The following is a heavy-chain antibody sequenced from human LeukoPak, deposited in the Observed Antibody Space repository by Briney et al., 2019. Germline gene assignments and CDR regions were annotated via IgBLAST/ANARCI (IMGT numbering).Heavy chain of an antibody. J-gene: IGHJ4*02. CDR3: ARTPRITMIYGY. V-gene: IGHV1-18*04. CDR2: IRVYNGNT. CDR1: GYTFTGYY. Sequence: ASVKVSCRSSGYTFTGYYLHWVRQAPGQGLEWMGWIRVYNGNTNYAQKLQGRVTMTTDTSTSTAYMELRSLRSDDTAVYYCARTPRITMIYGYWGQGTLVTVSS. D-gene: IGHD3-22*01.